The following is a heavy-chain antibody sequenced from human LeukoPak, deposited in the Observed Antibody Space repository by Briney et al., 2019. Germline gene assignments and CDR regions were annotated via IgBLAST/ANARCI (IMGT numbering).Heavy chain of an antibody. CDR1: GITLSNYG. D-gene: IGHD2-2*01. Sequence: GSLRLSCAVSGITLSNYGMSWVRQAPGKGLEWIGYIYTSGSTNYNPSLKSRVTISVDTSKNQFSLKLSSVTAADTAVYYCARHRGYCSSTSCSQVGYFQHWGQGTLVTASS. CDR3: ARHRGYCSSTSCSQVGYFQH. J-gene: IGHJ1*01. CDR2: IYTSGST. V-gene: IGHV4-4*09.